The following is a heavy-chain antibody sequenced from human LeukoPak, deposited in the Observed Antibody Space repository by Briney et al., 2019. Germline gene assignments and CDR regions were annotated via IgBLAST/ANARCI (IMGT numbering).Heavy chain of an antibody. CDR1: GGSISSSSYY. Sequence: SETLSLTCTVSGGSISSSSYYWGWIRQPPGKGLEWIGSIYYSGSTYYNPSLKSRVTISVDTSKNQFSLKLSSVTAADTAVYYCAREVRAARSYFDYWSQGTLVTVSS. V-gene: IGHV4-39*07. J-gene: IGHJ4*02. CDR2: IYYSGST. D-gene: IGHD6-6*01. CDR3: AREVRAARSYFDY.